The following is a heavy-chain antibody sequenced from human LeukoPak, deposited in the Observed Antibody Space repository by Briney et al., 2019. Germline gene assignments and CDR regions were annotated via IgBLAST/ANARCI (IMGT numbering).Heavy chain of an antibody. J-gene: IGHJ4*02. D-gene: IGHD2-8*01. CDR3: ARQKITAADCTKGYFEY. CDR1: GGSISSSFY. V-gene: IGHV4-39*01. CDR2: IYYIGIT. Sequence: PSETLSLPCTVSGGSISSSFYWAWIRQPPGKGLEWIGSIYYIGITYYNPSLNSRVTISVDTSKNQVSLHLNSVTAADTALYYCARQKITAADCTKGYFEYWGQGTRVAVSS.